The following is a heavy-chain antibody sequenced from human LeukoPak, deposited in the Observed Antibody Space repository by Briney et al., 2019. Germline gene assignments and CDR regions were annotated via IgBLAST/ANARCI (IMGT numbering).Heavy chain of an antibody. CDR1: GGSISSYY. D-gene: IGHD6-6*01. V-gene: IGHV4-4*07. Sequence: KTSETLSLTCTVSGGSISSYYWSWIRQPAGKGLEWIGRIYTSGSTNYNPSLKSRVTMSVATSKNQFSLKLSSVTAADTAVYYCARVGGPGQYSRRGKPHYGMDVWGQGTTVTVSS. CDR3: ARVGGPGQYSRRGKPHYGMDV. J-gene: IGHJ6*02. CDR2: IYTSGST.